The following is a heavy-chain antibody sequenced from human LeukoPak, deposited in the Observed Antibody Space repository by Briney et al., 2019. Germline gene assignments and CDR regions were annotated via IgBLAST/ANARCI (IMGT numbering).Heavy chain of an antibody. Sequence: GGSLRLSCAASGFTFDDYGMSWVRQAPGKGLEWVSAISGSGGSTYYADSVKGRFTISRDNAKNSLYLQMNSLRAEDTGVYYCAKDSGWIQFIDWGQGTPVTVSS. J-gene: IGHJ4*02. CDR2: ISGSGGST. V-gene: IGHV3-23*01. D-gene: IGHD5-18*01. CDR3: AKDSGWIQFID. CDR1: GFTFDDYG.